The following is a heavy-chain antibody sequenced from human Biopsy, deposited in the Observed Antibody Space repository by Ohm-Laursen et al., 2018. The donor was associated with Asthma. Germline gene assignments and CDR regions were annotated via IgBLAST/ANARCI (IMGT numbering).Heavy chain of an antibody. CDR3: ARVQDYYDSRGYYRSFDY. D-gene: IGHD3-22*01. V-gene: IGHV4-31*03. CDR2: IYYSGST. CDR1: YGSITSGGYY. J-gene: IGHJ4*02. Sequence: TLSLTCTVSYGSITSGGYYWTWIRQHPGKGLEWIGFIYYSGSTYYNPSLKSRVSISIDTFKNQFSLKLSSVTAADTAVYYCARVQDYYDSRGYYRSFDYWGQGTLVTVSS.